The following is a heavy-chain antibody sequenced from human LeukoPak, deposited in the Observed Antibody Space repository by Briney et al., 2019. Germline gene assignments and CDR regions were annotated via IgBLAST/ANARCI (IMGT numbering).Heavy chain of an antibody. Sequence: SETLSLTCAVSGYSISSGYYWGWIRQPPGKGLEWIGNIYHSGSTYYNPSLKSRVTMSVDTSNNQFSLKLSSVTAADTAVYYCARDAESYDLWSGYSFDIWGQGTMVTVPS. J-gene: IGHJ3*02. V-gene: IGHV4-38-2*02. D-gene: IGHD3-3*01. CDR2: IYHSGST. CDR3: ARDAESYDLWSGYSFDI. CDR1: GYSISSGYY.